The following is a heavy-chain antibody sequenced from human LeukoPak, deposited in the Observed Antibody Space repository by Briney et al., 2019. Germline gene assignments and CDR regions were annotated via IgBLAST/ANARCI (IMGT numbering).Heavy chain of an antibody. Sequence: SETLSLTCSVSGGSVTSGIYYWGWIRQPPGKGLEWIGSVYFDGGTHYNPSLQSRVTISVDTSKNQFSLRLSSWTAADPALYYCARDHYYDGRGRFDPWGQGTLVTVSS. V-gene: IGHV4-39*07. CDR3: ARDHYYDGRGRFDP. CDR2: VYFDGGT. J-gene: IGHJ5*02. CDR1: GGSVTSGIYY. D-gene: IGHD3-16*01.